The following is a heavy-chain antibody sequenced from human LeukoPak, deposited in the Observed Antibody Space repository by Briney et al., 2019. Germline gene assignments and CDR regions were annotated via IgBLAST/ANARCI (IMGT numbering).Heavy chain of an antibody. CDR3: ARVGATAHYYYYMDV. V-gene: IGHV1-18*01. J-gene: IGHJ6*03. D-gene: IGHD1-26*01. Sequence: ASVKVSCKASGYTFTSYGISWVRQAPGQGLEWMGWISAYNGNTNYAQKLQGRVTMTTDTSTSTAYMELRSLRSDDTAVYYCARVGATAHYYYYMDVWGKGTTVTVSS. CDR1: GYTFTSYG. CDR2: ISAYNGNT.